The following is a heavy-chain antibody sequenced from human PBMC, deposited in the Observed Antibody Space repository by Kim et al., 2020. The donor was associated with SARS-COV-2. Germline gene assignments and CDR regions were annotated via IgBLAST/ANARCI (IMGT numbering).Heavy chain of an antibody. CDR1: GYSVSSNSAA. V-gene: IGHV6-1*01. Sequence: SQTLSLTCDISGYSVSSNSAAWNWIRQSPSRGLEWLGRTYYRSTWKTDYAESVKSRIIINVDTSKKQFSLQLNSVTPDDTAVYYCARGRTYGGSPVVMISLGLYAPDVWGQGTKVAVSS. J-gene: IGHJ3*01. D-gene: IGHD2-21*01. CDR3: ARGRTYGGSPVVMISLGLYAPDV. CDR2: TYYRSTWKT.